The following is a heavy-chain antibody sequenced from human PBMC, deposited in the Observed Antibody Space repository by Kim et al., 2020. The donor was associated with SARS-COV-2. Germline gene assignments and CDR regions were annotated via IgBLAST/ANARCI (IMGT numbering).Heavy chain of an antibody. CDR2: ISGGGGNT. CDR1: GFTFGIYA. V-gene: IGHV3-23*01. CDR3: DASDY. Sequence: GGSLRLSCAASGFTFGIYAMSWARQAPGKGLEWVSTISGGGGNTHYADSVKGRFTISRDNSMNTLYLHMNSLRAEDTAVYYCDASDYWGQGTLVTVSP. J-gene: IGHJ4*02.